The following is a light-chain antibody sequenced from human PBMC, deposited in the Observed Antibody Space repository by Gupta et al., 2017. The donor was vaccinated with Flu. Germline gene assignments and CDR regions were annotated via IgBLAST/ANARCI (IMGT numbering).Light chain of an antibody. CDR2: KAS. CDR3: QNHNYH. CDR1: QNIEEW. V-gene: IGKV1-5*03. J-gene: IGKJ4*01. Sequence: DFKMTQSPSTLSASVGDRVTITCRASQNIEEWLAWYQQKPGTAPQRLIYKASKVEGAVPSRFGGSGFGTEVTLTISRLQPDDSAIYYCQNHNYHFGGGTKVEIK.